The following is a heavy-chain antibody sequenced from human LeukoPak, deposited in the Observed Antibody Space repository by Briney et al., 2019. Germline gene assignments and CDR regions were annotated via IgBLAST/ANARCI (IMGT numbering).Heavy chain of an antibody. D-gene: IGHD5-18*01. CDR1: GGSISSYY. Sequence: SETLSLTCTVSGGSISSYYWSWIRQPPGKGLEWIGYIYYSGSANYNPSLKSRVTISVDTSKNQFSLKLSSVTAADTAVYYCARQTRYSYGRREPYYYYGMDVWGQGTTVTVSS. V-gene: IGHV4-59*08. J-gene: IGHJ6*02. CDR3: ARQTRYSYGRREPYYYYGMDV. CDR2: IYYSGSA.